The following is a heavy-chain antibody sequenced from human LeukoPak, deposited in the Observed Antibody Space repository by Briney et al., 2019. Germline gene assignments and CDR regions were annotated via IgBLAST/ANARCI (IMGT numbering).Heavy chain of an antibody. CDR1: GFIFDDYA. CDR2: ISWNGAII. V-gene: IGHV3-9*01. D-gene: IGHD6-19*01. J-gene: IGHJ4*02. CDR3: AKDMSWLVFDY. Sequence: GGSLRPSCAASGFIFDDYAVHWVRQAPGKGLEWVSGISWNGAIIGYADSVKGRFAISRDNAKNSLYLQMSSLRPDDTALYYCAKDMSWLVFDYWGQGTLVTVSS.